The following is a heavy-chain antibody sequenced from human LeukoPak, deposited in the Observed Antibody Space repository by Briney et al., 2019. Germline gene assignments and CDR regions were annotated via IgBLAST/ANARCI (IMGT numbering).Heavy chain of an antibody. V-gene: IGHV3-53*01. CDR3: ARAYSSGWTRVDYFDY. J-gene: IGHJ4*02. CDR2: LYSDSRT. Sequence: GGSLRLSCAASGFTVSANYMNWVRQAPGKGLEWVSILYSDSRTHYADSVKGRLTTSRDNSKNTLYLQMDSLRVEDTAVYYCARAYSSGWTRVDYFDYWGQGTLVTVSS. CDR1: GFTVSANY. D-gene: IGHD6-19*01.